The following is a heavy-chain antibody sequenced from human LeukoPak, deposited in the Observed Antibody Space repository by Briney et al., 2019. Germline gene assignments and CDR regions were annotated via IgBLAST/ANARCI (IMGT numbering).Heavy chain of an antibody. CDR2: INTNTGNP. CDR3: ARGGFGEFPNWFDP. V-gene: IGHV7-4-1*01. Sequence: ASVKVSCKVSGYTFTSFAMNWVRQAPGQGLEWMGWINTNTGNPTYAQGFTGRFVFSLDTSVSTAYLQICSLRAEDTAVYYCARGGFGEFPNWFDPWGQGTLVTVSS. J-gene: IGHJ5*02. D-gene: IGHD3-10*01. CDR1: GYTFTSFA.